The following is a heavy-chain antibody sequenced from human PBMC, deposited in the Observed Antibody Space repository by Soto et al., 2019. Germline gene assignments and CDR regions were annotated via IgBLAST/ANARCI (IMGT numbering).Heavy chain of an antibody. CDR1: GYTFTDNS. J-gene: IGHJ4*02. Sequence: QVQLVQSAGELRKPGASVKVSCKASGYTFTDNSSTWVRQAPGQGLAWMGWISTYNGDTKFAQKFQGRDTLTTDTSTSTAYMDLTRLRSDDTAVYFCARGGGYAVDFWGQGTLVTVSS. CDR2: ISTYNGDT. CDR3: ARGGGYAVDF. D-gene: IGHD3-22*01. V-gene: IGHV1-18*01.